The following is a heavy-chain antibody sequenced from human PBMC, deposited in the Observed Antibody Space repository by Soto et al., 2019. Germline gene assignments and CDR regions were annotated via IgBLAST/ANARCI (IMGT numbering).Heavy chain of an antibody. CDR1: GDSIRNRNYY. J-gene: IGHJ4*02. CDR2: RYDDAST. V-gene: IGHV4-39*01. Sequence: QLQLQESGPGLVKPSETLSLSCSVSGDSIRNRNYYWAWIRQPPGKGLEWIVSRYDDASTFYNPSLKRRVTISIDTSKKQLSLKVTSVTAADTAVYYCARGIYLDPSGYYLDFWGQGTLVTVSS. D-gene: IGHD3-22*01. CDR3: ARGIYLDPSGYYLDF.